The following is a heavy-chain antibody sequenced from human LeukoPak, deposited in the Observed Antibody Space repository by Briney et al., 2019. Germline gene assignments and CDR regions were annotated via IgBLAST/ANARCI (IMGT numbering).Heavy chain of an antibody. V-gene: IGHV4-4*02. CDR2: IYHSGST. D-gene: IGHD6-13*01. Sequence: PSGTLSLTCAVSGGSISSSNWWSWVRQPPGKGPEWIGEIYHSGSTNYNPSLKSRVTISVDKSKNQFSLKLSSVTAADTAVYYCARAKGRQQLVGGWFDPWGQGTLVTVSS. CDR1: GGSISSSNW. CDR3: ARAKGRQQLVGGWFDP. J-gene: IGHJ5*02.